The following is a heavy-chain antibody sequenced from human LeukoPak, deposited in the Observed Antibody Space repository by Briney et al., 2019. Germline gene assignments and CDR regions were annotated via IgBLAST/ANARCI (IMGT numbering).Heavy chain of an antibody. J-gene: IGHJ3*02. CDR1: GYIFISYY. Sequence: ASVKVSCKASGYIFISYYMHWVRQAPGQGLEWMGWINPNSGVTNYVQKLQGRVTMTRDTSISTAYMELSRLRSDDTAVYYCARSDDYGDYGQRKAIDIWGQGTMVTVSS. D-gene: IGHD4-17*01. CDR3: ARSDDYGDYGQRKAIDI. CDR2: INPNSGVT. V-gene: IGHV1-2*02.